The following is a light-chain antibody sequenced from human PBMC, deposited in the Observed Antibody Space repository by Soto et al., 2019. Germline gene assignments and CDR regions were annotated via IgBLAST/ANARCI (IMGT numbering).Light chain of an antibody. V-gene: IGKV2-30*01. CDR3: MQGTHWPWT. CDR1: QGLVYNDGNTY. J-gene: IGKJ1*01. CDR2: KVS. Sequence: DVVMTQSPLSLPVTLGQPASISCRSSQGLVYNDGNTYLHWFHQRPGQSPRRLIYKVSNRDSGVPDRFSGSGSGTDFTLKISRVAAEDVGVYYCMQGTHWPWTFGQGTKVEIK.